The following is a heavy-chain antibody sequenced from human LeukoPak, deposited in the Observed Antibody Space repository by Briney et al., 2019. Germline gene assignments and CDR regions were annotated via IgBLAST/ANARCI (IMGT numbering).Heavy chain of an antibody. CDR2: IYYSGST. Sequence: SETLSLTCTVSGGSVSSGSYYWSWIRQPPGKGLEWIGYIYYSGSTNYNPSLKSRVTISVDTSKNQFSLKLSSVTAADTAMYYCARKRRFGGFHFDYWGQGTLVTVSS. D-gene: IGHD3-10*01. J-gene: IGHJ4*02. V-gene: IGHV4-61*01. CDR1: GGSVSSGSYY. CDR3: ARKRRFGGFHFDY.